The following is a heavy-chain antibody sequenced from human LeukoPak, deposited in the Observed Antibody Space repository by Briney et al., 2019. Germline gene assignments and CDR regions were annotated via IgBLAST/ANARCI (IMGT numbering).Heavy chain of an antibody. Sequence: SLRLSCAASGFTFDDYAMHWVRQAPGKGLEWVSGISWNSGSIGYADSVKGRFTISRDNAKNSLYLQMNSLRAEDMALYYCAKGARDGYNWKSAFDIWGQGTMVTVSS. CDR3: AKGARDGYNWKSAFDI. V-gene: IGHV3-9*03. CDR2: ISWNSGSI. CDR1: GFTFDDYA. D-gene: IGHD5-24*01. J-gene: IGHJ3*02.